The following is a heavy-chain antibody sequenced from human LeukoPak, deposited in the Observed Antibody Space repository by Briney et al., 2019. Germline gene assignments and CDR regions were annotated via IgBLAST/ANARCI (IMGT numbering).Heavy chain of an antibody. D-gene: IGHD6-13*01. CDR2: INHSGST. V-gene: IGHV4-34*01. Sequence: TSETLSLTCAVYGGSFSGYYWSWIRQPPGKGLEWIGEINHSGSTNYNPSLKSRVTISVDTSKNQFSLKLSSVTAADTAVYYCARGPTVQQQLAPHGIDYWGQGTLVTVSS. CDR3: ARGPTVQQQLAPHGIDY. CDR1: GGSFSGYY. J-gene: IGHJ4*02.